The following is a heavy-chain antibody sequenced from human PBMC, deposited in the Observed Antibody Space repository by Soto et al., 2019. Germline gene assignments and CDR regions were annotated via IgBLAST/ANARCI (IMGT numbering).Heavy chain of an antibody. Sequence: QVPLVQSGAEVKKPGASVKVSCKASGYTFTSYAMHWVRQAPGQRLEWMGWINAGNGNTKYSQKFQGRVTITRDTSASTAYMELSSLRSEDTAVYYCAADGGPDYYGSGEALDYWGQGTLVTVSS. J-gene: IGHJ4*02. D-gene: IGHD3-10*01. CDR3: AADGGPDYYGSGEALDY. CDR1: GYTFTSYA. V-gene: IGHV1-3*01. CDR2: INAGNGNT.